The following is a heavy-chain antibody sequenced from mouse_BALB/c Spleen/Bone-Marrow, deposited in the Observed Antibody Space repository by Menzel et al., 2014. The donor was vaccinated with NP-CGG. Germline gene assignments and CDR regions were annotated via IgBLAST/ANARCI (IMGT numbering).Heavy chain of an antibody. CDR3: ARDIGRLLFDF. J-gene: IGHJ2*01. Sequence: EVQGVESGGGLVQPGGPLRLSCATSGFTFTDYYMNWVRQPPGKALEWLGFIRNKANGYTTEYSASVKGRFTISRDNSQSILYLQMNTLRAEDSATYYCARDIGRLLFDFWGQGTTLTVSS. D-gene: IGHD1-2*01. CDR1: GFTFTDYY. CDR2: IRNKANGYTT. V-gene: IGHV7-3*02.